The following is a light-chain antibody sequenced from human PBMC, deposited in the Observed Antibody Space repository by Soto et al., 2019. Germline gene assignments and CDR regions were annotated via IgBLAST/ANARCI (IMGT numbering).Light chain of an antibody. J-gene: IGLJ2*01. V-gene: IGLV2-8*01. CDR3: SSYAASNNLGV. CDR2: EVS. Sequence: QSALTQPPSASGSPGQSVTISCIGTSSAVDGYNYVSWYQQHPGKAPKLMIYEVSKRPSGVPDRFSGSKSGNTASLTVSGLHAEDEAYYYCSSYAASNNLGVFGGGTKLTVL. CDR1: SSAVDGYNY.